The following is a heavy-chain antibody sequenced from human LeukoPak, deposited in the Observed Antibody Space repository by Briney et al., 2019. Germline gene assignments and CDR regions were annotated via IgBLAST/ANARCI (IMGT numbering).Heavy chain of an antibody. D-gene: IGHD4-23*01. Sequence: SGGSLRLSCAASGFTFSSYSMNWVRQAPGKGLEWISYISGSGFTIHYADSVKGRFTISRDNAKNSLYLQMNSLRAEDTAVYYCAKNNDYGGSYWYFDLWGRGTLVTVSS. CDR1: GFTFSSYS. V-gene: IGHV3-48*01. CDR2: ISGSGFTI. CDR3: AKNNDYGGSYWYFDL. J-gene: IGHJ2*01.